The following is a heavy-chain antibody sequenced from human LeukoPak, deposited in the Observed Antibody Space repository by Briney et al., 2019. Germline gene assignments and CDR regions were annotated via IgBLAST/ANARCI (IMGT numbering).Heavy chain of an antibody. Sequence: GGSLRLSCAASGFTFSNYAMNWVREAPGKRLEWVSANGASGGSTYYADSVKGRFTISSDNSKNTWYLQMNSLRAEDTAEYYCANGASYSSGRYWYFDLWGRGTLVTVSS. CDR3: ANGASYSSGRYWYFDL. CDR2: NGASGGST. CDR1: GFTFSNYA. D-gene: IGHD6-19*01. V-gene: IGHV3-23*01. J-gene: IGHJ2*01.